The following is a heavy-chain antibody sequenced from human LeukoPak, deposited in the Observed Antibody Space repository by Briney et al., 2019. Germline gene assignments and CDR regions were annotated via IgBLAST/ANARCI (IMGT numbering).Heavy chain of an antibody. J-gene: IGHJ4*02. CDR3: ARDHAIFGVVIGFDY. V-gene: IGHV3-21*01. CDR1: GFTFSSYS. CDR2: ISSSSSYI. Sequence: GGSLRLSCAASGFTFSSYSMNWVRQAPGKGLEWVSSISSSSSYIYYADSVKGRFTISRDNAKNSLYLQMNSLRAEDTAVYYCARDHAIFGVVIGFDYWGQGTLVTVSS. D-gene: IGHD3-3*01.